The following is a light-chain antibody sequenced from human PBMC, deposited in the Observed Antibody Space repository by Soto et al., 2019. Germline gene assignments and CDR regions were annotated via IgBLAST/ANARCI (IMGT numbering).Light chain of an antibody. V-gene: IGKV3-11*01. CDR1: QSVSSY. CDR3: QQRSSWPPFT. Sequence: EIVLTQSPATLSLSPGERATLSCRASQSVSSYLAWYQQKPGRAPMLLIYDASNRATGIPARFSGSGSGTDFTLTISSLEPDDFAVYYCQQRSSWPPFTFGPGTKVDIK. J-gene: IGKJ3*01. CDR2: DAS.